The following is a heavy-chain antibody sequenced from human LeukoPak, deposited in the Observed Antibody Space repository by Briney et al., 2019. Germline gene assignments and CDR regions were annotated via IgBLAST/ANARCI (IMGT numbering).Heavy chain of an antibody. D-gene: IGHD3-22*01. CDR2: IYYSGST. V-gene: IGHV4-59*01. CDR1: GGSISSYY. J-gene: IGHJ4*02. Sequence: SETLSLTCTVSGGSISSYYWSWIRQPPGKGLEWIGYIYYSGSTNYNPSLKSRVTISVDTSKNQFSLKLSSVTAADTAVYYCARGYYDNSGYSNPFDYWGQGTLVTVSS. CDR3: ARGYYDNSGYSNPFDY.